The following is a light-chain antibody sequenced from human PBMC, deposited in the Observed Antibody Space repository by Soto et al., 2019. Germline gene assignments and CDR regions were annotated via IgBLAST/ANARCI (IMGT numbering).Light chain of an antibody. Sequence: DIVMTQSPDSLAVSLSERATINCKSSQSVLYSSNNKNYLAWYQQKPGQPPKLLIYWASTRESGVPDRFSGSGSGTDFTLTISSLQAEDVAVYYWHQYYNTPLTFGGGTKVDIK. J-gene: IGKJ4*01. CDR1: QSVLYSSNNKNY. CDR2: WAS. CDR3: HQYYNTPLT. V-gene: IGKV4-1*01.